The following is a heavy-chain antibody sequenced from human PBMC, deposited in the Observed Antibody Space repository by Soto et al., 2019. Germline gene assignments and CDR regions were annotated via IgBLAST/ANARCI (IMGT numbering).Heavy chain of an antibody. Sequence: SETLSLTCTVSGGSISSGGYYWSWIRQHPGKGLEWIGYIYYSGSTYYNPSLKSRVTISVDTSKNQFSLKLSSVTAADTAVYYCERMDYSSSRGRDFDYWGQGTLVTVS. CDR2: IYYSGST. J-gene: IGHJ4*02. CDR1: GGSISSGGYY. D-gene: IGHD6-6*01. CDR3: ERMDYSSSRGRDFDY. V-gene: IGHV4-31*03.